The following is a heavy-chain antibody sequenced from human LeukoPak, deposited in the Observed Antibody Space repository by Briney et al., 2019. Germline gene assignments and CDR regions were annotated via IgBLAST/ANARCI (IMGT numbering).Heavy chain of an antibody. CDR3: ARASTTFDD. J-gene: IGHJ4*02. CDR1: GGSFTSYY. D-gene: IGHD1-14*01. Sequence: SETLSLTCSVSGGSFTSYYLSWIRQPPGKGLEWIGHVSDGGRTNYSPSLRSRVSISVDTSKNQFSLKLNSVTAANTAVYFCARASTTFDDWGQGTLVTVSS. V-gene: IGHV4-59*01. CDR2: VSDGGRT.